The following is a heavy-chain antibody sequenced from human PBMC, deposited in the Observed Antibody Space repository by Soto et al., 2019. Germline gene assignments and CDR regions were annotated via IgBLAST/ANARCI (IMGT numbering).Heavy chain of an antibody. D-gene: IGHD3-3*01. CDR1: GYSFSTYW. CDR3: ARHYDFWSGSQYFYGLDV. Sequence: GVSLKISCKGSGYSFSTYWIGWVRKMPGKGLEWMGIIYPGDSDTRYSPSFQGQVTFSADKSISTAYLQWTGLKASDTAMYYCARHYDFWSGSQYFYGLDVWGQGTTVTVSS. J-gene: IGHJ6*02. V-gene: IGHV5-51*01. CDR2: IYPGDSDT.